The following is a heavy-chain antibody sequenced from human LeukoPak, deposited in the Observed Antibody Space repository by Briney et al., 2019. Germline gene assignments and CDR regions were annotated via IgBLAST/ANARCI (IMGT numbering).Heavy chain of an antibody. J-gene: IGHJ5*02. Sequence: PSETLSLTCAVYGGSFSGYYWSWIRQPPGKGLEWLGEINHSGSTNYNPSLKSRVTISVDTSKNQFSLKLSSVTAADTAVYYCARGPNIAVVVAATRRWFDPWGQGTLVTVSS. CDR1: GGSFSGYY. D-gene: IGHD2-15*01. CDR2: INHSGST. V-gene: IGHV4-34*01. CDR3: ARGPNIAVVVAATRRWFDP.